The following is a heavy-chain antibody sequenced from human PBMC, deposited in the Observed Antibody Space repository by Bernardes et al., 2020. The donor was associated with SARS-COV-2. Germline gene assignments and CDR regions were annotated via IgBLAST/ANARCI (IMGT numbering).Heavy chain of an antibody. J-gene: IGHJ6*02. V-gene: IGHV4-39*01. D-gene: IGHD2-21*02. Sequence: SESLSLTCTVSGGSISSSNYYCGWLHQAPGQGMEWIASIYSSANSYYSPSLHSRVTESVDTSKNPFSLRLSFVTAADTADYYCAGSSWGIDCYIGDLRSLKYGMDVWGQGITVTVSS. CDR1: GGSISSSNYY. CDR2: IYSSANS. CDR3: AGSSWGIDCYIGDLRSLKYGMDV.